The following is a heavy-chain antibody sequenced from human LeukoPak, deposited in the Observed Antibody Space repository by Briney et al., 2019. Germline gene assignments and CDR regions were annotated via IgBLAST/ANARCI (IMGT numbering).Heavy chain of an antibody. Sequence: GASVKDSCKASGGTFSSYAISWVRQAPGQGLEWMGGIIPIFGTANYAQKFQGRVTITTDESTSTAYMELSSLRSEDTAVHYCARGCNWNCQCYSDYWGQGTLVTVSS. CDR2: IIPIFGTA. CDR3: ARGCNWNCQCYSDY. V-gene: IGHV1-69*05. D-gene: IGHD1-7*01. J-gene: IGHJ4*02. CDR1: GGTFSSYA.